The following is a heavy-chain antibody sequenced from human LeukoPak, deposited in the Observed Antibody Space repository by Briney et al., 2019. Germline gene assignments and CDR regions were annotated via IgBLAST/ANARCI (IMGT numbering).Heavy chain of an antibody. CDR1: GFTFSSDW. CDR2: IDSDGSST. Sequence: GGSLRLSCAASGFTFSSDWMHWVRQAPGKGLVWVSRIDSDGSSTSYADSVKGRFTISRDNAKNTLYLQMNSLRAEDTAVYYCARDTDTVTTILDYWGQGTLVTVSS. V-gene: IGHV3-74*01. CDR3: ARDTDTVTTILDY. J-gene: IGHJ4*02. D-gene: IGHD4-17*01.